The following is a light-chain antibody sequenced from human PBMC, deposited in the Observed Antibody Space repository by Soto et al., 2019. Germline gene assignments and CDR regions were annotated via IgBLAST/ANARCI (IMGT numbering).Light chain of an antibody. V-gene: IGKV1-5*03. CDR1: QTISSW. J-gene: IGKJ1*01. CDR3: QHYNSYSEA. Sequence: DIQMTQSPSTLSGSVGDRVTITCRASQTISSWLAWYQQKPGKAPKLLIYKASTLKSGVPSRFSGSGSGTEFTLTIRSLQTDDFANYYCQHYNSYSEALGQGTKVDTK. CDR2: KAS.